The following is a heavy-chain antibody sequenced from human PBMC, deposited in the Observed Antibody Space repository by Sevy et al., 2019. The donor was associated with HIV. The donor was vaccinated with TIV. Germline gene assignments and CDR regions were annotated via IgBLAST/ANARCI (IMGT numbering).Heavy chain of an antibody. Sequence: SETLSLTCTVSGGSISAYYWSWIRQPPGKPLEYIGYIYYTGSTNYNPSLKSRVTISVDTFKNQFSLKSNSVTAADTAVYFCARAPPVRSGDDSLNWFDPWGQGTLVTVSS. CDR3: ARAPPVRSGDDSLNWFDP. CDR2: IYYTGST. V-gene: IGHV4-59*01. CDR1: GGSISAYY. J-gene: IGHJ5*02. D-gene: IGHD6-19*01.